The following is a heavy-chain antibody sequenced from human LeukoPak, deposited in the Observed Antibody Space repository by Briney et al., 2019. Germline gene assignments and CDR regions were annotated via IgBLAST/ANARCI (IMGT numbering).Heavy chain of an antibody. J-gene: IGHJ4*02. CDR1: GFTFSTYA. Sequence: GGSLRLSCAASGFTFSTYAMNWLRQAPGKGLEWVSAISGSGGSTYYADSVKGRFTISRDNSKNTLYLLMNSLRAEDTAVYYCAKTPYSSSWYRYFDYWGQGTLVTVSS. CDR3: AKTPYSSSWYRYFDY. CDR2: ISGSGGST. V-gene: IGHV3-23*01. D-gene: IGHD6-13*01.